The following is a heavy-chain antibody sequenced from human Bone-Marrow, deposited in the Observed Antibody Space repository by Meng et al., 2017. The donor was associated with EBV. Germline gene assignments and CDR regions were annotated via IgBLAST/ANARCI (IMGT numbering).Heavy chain of an antibody. J-gene: IGHJ4*02. V-gene: IGHV1-69*01. CDR1: GGTFRSDA. CDR2: LIPMSDAP. CDR3: ASESGRGFTPDY. D-gene: IGHD3-10*01. Sequence: QVQLVQSGAEVKKPGSSVKVSCTTSGGTFRSDAISWVRQAPGQGLEWMGGLIPMSDAPHYAQKFQGRVTITADESTSTHYMDLSGLRSEDTAVYYCASESGRGFTPDYWGQGTLVTVSS.